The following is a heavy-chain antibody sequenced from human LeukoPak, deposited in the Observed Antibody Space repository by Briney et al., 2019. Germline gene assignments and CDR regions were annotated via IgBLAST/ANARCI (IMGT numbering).Heavy chain of an antibody. CDR1: GFTFNSYA. Sequence: GGSLRLSCAASGFTFNSYAMSWVRQPPGKGREWVSAISGSGGSTYYADSVKGRFTISRDNSKNTLYLQMNSPRAEDTAVYYCAKELKDYDFWSGYFNPLDYWGQGTLVTVSS. D-gene: IGHD3-3*01. J-gene: IGHJ4*02. V-gene: IGHV3-23*01. CDR3: AKELKDYDFWSGYFNPLDY. CDR2: ISGSGGST.